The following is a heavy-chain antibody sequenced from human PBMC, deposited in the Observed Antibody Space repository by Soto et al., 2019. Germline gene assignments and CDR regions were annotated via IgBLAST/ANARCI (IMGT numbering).Heavy chain of an antibody. J-gene: IGHJ4*02. V-gene: IGHV3-33*01. CDR3: ARVGAISGYEPSYYFDY. CDR1: GFTFSSYG. CDR2: IWYDGSNK. Sequence: LRLSCAASGFTFSSYGMHWVRQAPGKGLEWVAVIWYDGSNKYYADSVKGRFTISRDNSKNTLYLQMNSLRAEDTAVYYCARVGAISGYEPSYYFDYRGQGTLVTVSS. D-gene: IGHD5-12*01.